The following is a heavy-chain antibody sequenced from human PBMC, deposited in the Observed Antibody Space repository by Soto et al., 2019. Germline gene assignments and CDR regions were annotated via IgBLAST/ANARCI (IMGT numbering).Heavy chain of an antibody. J-gene: IGHJ4*01. V-gene: IGHV3-15*07. D-gene: IGHD3-10*01. Sequence: EVELVESGGGLVKPGGSLTLSCAASGFSFKNAWMNWVRQAPGKGLEWVGRIKNKNDGGTTEYAAFVKGRFTISRDASESTLYLHMNGLKTEDTGVYFCTGLWFGEIYNYWGQGSLVTVSS. CDR3: TGLWFGEIYNY. CDR2: IKNKNDGGTT. CDR1: GFSFKNAW.